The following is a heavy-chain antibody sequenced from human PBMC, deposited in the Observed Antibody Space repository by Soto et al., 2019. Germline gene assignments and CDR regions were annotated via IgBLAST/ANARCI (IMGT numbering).Heavy chain of an antibody. V-gene: IGHV1-18*04. CDR3: AREFGYYDSSGYWFDP. Sequence: ASVKVSCKASGYTFASYGISWVRQAPGQGLEWMGWISAYNGNTNNAQKLQGRVTMTTDTSTSTAYMELRSLRSDDTAVYYCAREFGYYDSSGYWFDPWGQGTLVTVSS. CDR1: GYTFASYG. CDR2: ISAYNGNT. J-gene: IGHJ5*01. D-gene: IGHD3-22*01.